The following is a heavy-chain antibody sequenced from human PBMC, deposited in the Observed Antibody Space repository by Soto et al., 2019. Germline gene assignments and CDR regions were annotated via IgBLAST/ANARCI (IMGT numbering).Heavy chain of an antibody. CDR3: ARPPRIDGYHPDAFHI. CDR1: GFSFTSDW. J-gene: IGHJ3*02. V-gene: IGHV5-51*01. CDR2: IYPGDSDS. Sequence: GESLKISCKASGFSFTSDWIGWVRQMPGKGLEWMGIIYPGDSDSRYSPSFQGQVTISADKSITTAYLQWSSLQASDTAIYYCARPPRIDGYHPDAFHIWGQGTMVTVSS. D-gene: IGHD5-12*01.